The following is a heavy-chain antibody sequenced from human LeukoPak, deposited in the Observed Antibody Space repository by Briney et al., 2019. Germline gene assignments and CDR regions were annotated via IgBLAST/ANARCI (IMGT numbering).Heavy chain of an antibody. CDR3: VRAASEGATRVVWFLDI. D-gene: IGHD2-15*01. Sequence: GGSLRLSCSGSGFPVCAFAMHWVRQAPGQGLEYVAALSVNGGITYYANSVKGRFTISTDNSKNTLTLQMTDLRLEDTAVYYCVRAASEGATRVVWFLDIWGRGTVVTVSS. CDR2: LSVNGGIT. CDR1: GFPVCAFA. V-gene: IGHV3-64D*06. J-gene: IGHJ2*01.